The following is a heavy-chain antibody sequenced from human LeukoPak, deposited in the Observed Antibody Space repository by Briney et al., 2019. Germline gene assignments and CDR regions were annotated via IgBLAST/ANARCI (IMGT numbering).Heavy chain of an antibody. Sequence: SETLSLTRTVSGGSISSYYGSWIRQPPGEGLEGIGYIYYSGSTNYNPSLKSRVTISVDTSKNQFSLKLSSVTAADTAVYYCARQSGWYSGSYLFDYWGQGTLVTVSS. CDR3: ARQSGWYSGSYLFDY. V-gene: IGHV4-59*08. D-gene: IGHD1-26*01. CDR1: GGSISSYY. CDR2: IYYSGST. J-gene: IGHJ4*02.